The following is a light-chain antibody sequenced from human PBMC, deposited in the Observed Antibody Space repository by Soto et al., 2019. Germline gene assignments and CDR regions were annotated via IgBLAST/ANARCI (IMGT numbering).Light chain of an antibody. V-gene: IGKV1-5*01. CDR1: QSISSW. J-gene: IGKJ1*01. Sequence: DIQMTQSPSTLSASVGDRVTITCRASQSISSWLAWYQQKPGKAPKLLIYDASSLESGVPSRFSGSGSGTEFTLTISSLQPEDFATYYCQQYNSYGTFGQGTKVEIK. CDR2: DAS. CDR3: QQYNSYGT.